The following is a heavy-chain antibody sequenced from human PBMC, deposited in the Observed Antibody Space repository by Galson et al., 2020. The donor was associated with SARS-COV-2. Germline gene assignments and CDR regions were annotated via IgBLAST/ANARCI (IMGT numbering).Heavy chain of an antibody. CDR1: GFTFSSHA. J-gene: IGHJ4*02. V-gene: IGHV3-33*01. D-gene: IGHD6-13*01. CDR2: IFFDGSDK. CDR3: ARGGVAAGTLGSDY. Sequence: GESLKISCAASGFTFSSHAMHWVRQAPGKGLEWVAQIFFDGSDKYYGDSVKGRFTISRDSSKNTVYLQMNNLRADDTAVYYCARGGVAAGTLGSDYWGQGTLVTVSS.